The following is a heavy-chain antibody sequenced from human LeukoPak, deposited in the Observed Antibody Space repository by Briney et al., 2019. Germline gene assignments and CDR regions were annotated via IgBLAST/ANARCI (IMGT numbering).Heavy chain of an antibody. V-gene: IGHV3-23*01. D-gene: IGHD3-10*01. CDR1: GFTFSSSA. CDR3: AKGESRPNYYFGY. CDR2: ITGSGSET. Sequence: GGSLRLSCAASGFTFSSSAMRWVRQAPGKGLEWVSSITGSGSETFYADSVKGRFTISRDNSKNTLYLLMNSLRADDTAIYFCAKGESRPNYYFGYWGQGTLVTVSS. J-gene: IGHJ4*02.